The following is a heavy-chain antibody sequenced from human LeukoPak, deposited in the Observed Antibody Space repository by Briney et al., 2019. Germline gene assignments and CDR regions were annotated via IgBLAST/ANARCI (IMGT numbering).Heavy chain of an antibody. V-gene: IGHV3-21*01. CDR1: GFTFSSYA. Sequence: GGSLRLSCAASGFTFSSYAMNWVRQVPGKGLEWVSSMSGSGYYIYYADSVKGRFTTSRDNAKNSLYLQMNSLRAEDTAVYYRARATYYGSGSYYMLVDYWGQGTLVTVSS. J-gene: IGHJ4*02. CDR3: ARATYYGSGSYYMLVDY. D-gene: IGHD3-10*01. CDR2: MSGSGYYI.